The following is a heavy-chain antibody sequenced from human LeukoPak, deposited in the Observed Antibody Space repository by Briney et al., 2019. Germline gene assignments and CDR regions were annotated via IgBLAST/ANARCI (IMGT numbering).Heavy chain of an antibody. D-gene: IGHD3-22*01. J-gene: IGHJ6*03. V-gene: IGHV4-39*07. CDR3: ARFNYYDSSGYYFRYYYYMDV. Sequence: YYNPSLKSRVTISVDTSKNQFSLKLSSVTAADTAVYYCARFNYYDSSGYYFRYYYYMDVWGKGTTVTVSS.